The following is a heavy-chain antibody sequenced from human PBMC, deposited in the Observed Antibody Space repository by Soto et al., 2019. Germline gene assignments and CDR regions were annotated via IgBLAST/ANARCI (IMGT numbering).Heavy chain of an antibody. CDR2: IYYSGST. J-gene: IGHJ3*02. CDR3: ARAAYSLKYRQGPTGAFDI. V-gene: IGHV4-31*03. Sequence: SETLSLTCTVSGGSISSGGYYWSWIRQHPGKGLEWIGYIYYSGSTYYNPSLKSRVTISVDTSKNQFSLKLSSVTAADTAVYYCARAAYSLKYRQGPTGAFDIWGQGTMVTVSS. D-gene: IGHD2-15*01. CDR1: GGSISSGGYY.